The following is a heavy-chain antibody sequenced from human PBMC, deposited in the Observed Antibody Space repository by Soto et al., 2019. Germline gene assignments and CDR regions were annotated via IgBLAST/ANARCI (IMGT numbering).Heavy chain of an antibody. D-gene: IGHD3-9*01. CDR3: AHTFFFEAEAGIRDCSTVSAFLLNRSSDL. CDR1: G. Sequence: GVGWIRQPPVKALEWLALIYWNDDKRYSPSLKSRLTITKDTSKNQVVLTMTNMDPVDTATYYCAHTFFFEAEAGIRDCSTVSAFLLNRSSDL. J-gene: IGHJ2*01. CDR2: IYWNDDK. V-gene: IGHV2-5*01.